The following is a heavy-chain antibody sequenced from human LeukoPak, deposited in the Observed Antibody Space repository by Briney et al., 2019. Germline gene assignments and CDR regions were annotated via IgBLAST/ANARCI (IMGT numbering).Heavy chain of an antibody. V-gene: IGHV3-7*01. J-gene: IGHJ4*02. CDR1: GFTFSSYD. CDR3: ARDMLLSGGYGALDY. Sequence: PGGSLRLSCAASGFTFSSYDMYWVRQAPGKGLEWVANIKADGSEKNYVDSVKGRFTISRDSANNSVYLEMNSLRAEDTAVYYCARDMLLSGGYGALDYWVRGTMVTVSS. CDR2: IKADGSEK. D-gene: IGHD2-8*02.